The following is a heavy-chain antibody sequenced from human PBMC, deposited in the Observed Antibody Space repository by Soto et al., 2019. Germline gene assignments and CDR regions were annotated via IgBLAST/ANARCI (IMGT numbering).Heavy chain of an antibody. Sequence: GGSLRLSCAASGFTFSSGAMHWVRQAPGKGLEWVAVISYDGSTKYYTDSVKGRFTISRDNSKNTLYLQMTSLKFEDAAVYYCAREGIQLWSSAFDIWCQGTMVTVS. CDR3: AREGIQLWSSAFDI. CDR1: GFTFSSGA. CDR2: ISYDGSTK. J-gene: IGHJ3*02. D-gene: IGHD5-18*01. V-gene: IGHV3-30*04.